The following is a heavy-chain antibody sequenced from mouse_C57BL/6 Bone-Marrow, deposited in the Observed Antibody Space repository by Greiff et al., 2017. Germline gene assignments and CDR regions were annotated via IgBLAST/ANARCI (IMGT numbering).Heavy chain of an antibody. J-gene: IGHJ2*01. CDR1: GYTFTSYG. CDR2: IYPRSGNT. CDR3: GSSYRFYY. V-gene: IGHV1-81*01. Sequence: QVQLEQSGAVLARPGASVKLSCKASGYTFTSYGISWVKQRTGKGLEWIGEIYPRSGNTYYKEKFKGKATLTADKSSSTAYMELRSLTSEDAAVYVCGSSYRFYYWGQGTTLSVSS. D-gene: IGHD1-1*01.